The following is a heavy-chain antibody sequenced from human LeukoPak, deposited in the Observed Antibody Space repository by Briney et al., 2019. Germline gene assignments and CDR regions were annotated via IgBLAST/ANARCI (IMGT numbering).Heavy chain of an antibody. J-gene: IGHJ4*02. CDR2: INHSGST. CDR1: GGSFSGYY. Sequence: SETLSLTCAVYGGSFSGYYWSWIRQPPGKGLEWIGEINHSGSTNYNPSLKSRVTISVDTSKNQFSLKLSSVTAADTAVYYCASSLSYGSGAIDYWGQGTLVTVSS. CDR3: ASSLSYGSGAIDY. D-gene: IGHD3-10*01. V-gene: IGHV4-34*01.